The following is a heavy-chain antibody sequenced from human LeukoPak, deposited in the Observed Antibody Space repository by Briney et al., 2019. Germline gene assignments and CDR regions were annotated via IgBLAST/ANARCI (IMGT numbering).Heavy chain of an antibody. D-gene: IGHD3-22*01. J-gene: IGHJ5*01. CDR3: ARDLWNFYDDSGYNGDFYS. Sequence: TSGISWVRQAPGQGLEWMGWSGTYGGDTCDAQKFQASITVSRDTSTSTVSMELRNLRSDDTAVYYRARDLWNFYDDSGYNGDFYSWGQGNLVPVAS. CDR1: TSG. CDR2: SGTYGGDT. V-gene: IGHV1-18*01.